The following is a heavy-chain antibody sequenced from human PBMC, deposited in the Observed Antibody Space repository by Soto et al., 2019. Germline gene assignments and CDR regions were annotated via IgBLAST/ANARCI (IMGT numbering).Heavy chain of an antibody. J-gene: IGHJ4*02. CDR3: EAAHAGAF. D-gene: IGHD6-13*01. V-gene: IGHV3-74*01. CDR1: GFTFSSYR. CDR2: INNDGSVT. Sequence: GGSLRLSCVASGFTFSSYRMHWVRQAPGKGLVWVSRINNDGSVTNYADSVKGRFTISRDNAKSTLYLQMSSLRAEDTAVYYWEAAHAGAFWGKATLVTVSS.